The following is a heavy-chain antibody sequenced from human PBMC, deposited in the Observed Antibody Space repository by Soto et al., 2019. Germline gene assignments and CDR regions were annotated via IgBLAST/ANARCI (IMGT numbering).Heavy chain of an antibody. CDR3: ARDRGSSQYSYYALDV. J-gene: IGHJ6*02. Sequence: GGSLRLSCADSGFSFSSYWMHWVRQGPGKGLVWVSRINTDGSSTNYADSVKGRFTISRDYSKNTLHLQMNSLRAEDTAIYYCARDRGSSQYSYYALDVWGQGTTVTVSS. CDR1: GFSFSSYW. CDR2: INTDGSST. V-gene: IGHV3-74*01. D-gene: IGHD1-26*01.